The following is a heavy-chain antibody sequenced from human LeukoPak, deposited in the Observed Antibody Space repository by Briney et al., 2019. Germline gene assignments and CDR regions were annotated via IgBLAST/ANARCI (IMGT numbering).Heavy chain of an antibody. CDR3: AKDLSPTYYYDSSGYYSREYFQH. J-gene: IGHJ1*01. Sequence: GGSLRLSCAASGFTFSSYAMSWVRQAPGKGLEWVSAISGSGGSTYYADSVKGRFTISRDNSENTLYLQMNSLRAEDTAVYYCAKDLSPTYYYDSSGYYSREYFQHWGQGTLVTVSS. V-gene: IGHV3-23*01. CDR1: GFTFSSYA. CDR2: ISGSGGST. D-gene: IGHD3-22*01.